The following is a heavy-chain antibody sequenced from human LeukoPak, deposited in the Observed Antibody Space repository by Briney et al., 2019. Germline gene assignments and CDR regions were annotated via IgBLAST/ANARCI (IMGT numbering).Heavy chain of an antibody. CDR1: GFTFSSYA. CDR2: ISSSSSYI. J-gene: IGHJ4*02. V-gene: IGHV3-21*01. CDR3: ARVVTLGHYFDY. D-gene: IGHD4-23*01. Sequence: PGGSLRLSCAASGFTFSSYAMSWVRQAPGKGLEWVSSISSSSSYIYYADSVKGRFTISRDNAKSSLYLQMNSLRAEDTAVYYCARVVTLGHYFDYWGQGTLVTVSS.